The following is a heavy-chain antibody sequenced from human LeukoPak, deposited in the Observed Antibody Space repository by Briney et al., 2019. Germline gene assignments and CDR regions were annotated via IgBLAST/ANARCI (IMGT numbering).Heavy chain of an antibody. J-gene: IGHJ4*02. V-gene: IGHV1-2*02. CDR1: GGTFSSYA. D-gene: IGHD5-12*01. CDR2: INPNSGGT. CDR3: ARGRKYSGYDWLFNY. Sequence: GASVKVSCKASGGTFSSYAISWVRQAPGQGLEWMGWINPNSGGTNYAQKFQGRVTMTRDTSISTAYMELSRLRSDDTAVYYCARGRKYSGYDWLFNYWGQGTLVTVSS.